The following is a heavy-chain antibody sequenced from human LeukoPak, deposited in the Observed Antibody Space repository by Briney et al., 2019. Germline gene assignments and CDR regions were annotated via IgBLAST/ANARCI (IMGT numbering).Heavy chain of an antibody. J-gene: IGHJ6*03. V-gene: IGHV3-23*01. CDR3: ARDRSCTGGSCYMDV. CDR1: GFTFSTYA. D-gene: IGHD2-15*01. Sequence: GGSLRLSCAASGFTFSTYAMSWVRQAPGKGLEWVSGISGSGDNTNYADSVKDRFTISRDNSKNTLSLQMSSLRVEDTAVYYCARDRSCTGGSCYMDVWGRGTTVTVSS. CDR2: ISGSGDNT.